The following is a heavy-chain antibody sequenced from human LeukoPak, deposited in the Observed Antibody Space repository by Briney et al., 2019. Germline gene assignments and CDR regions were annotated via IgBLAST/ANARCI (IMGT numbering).Heavy chain of an antibody. CDR2: INSDGSST. D-gene: IGHD3-22*01. V-gene: IGHV3-74*01. CDR3: VRDRGYYDSSGYYSFDN. J-gene: IGHJ4*02. CDR1: GFTFSSYW. Sequence: GGSLRLSCGASGFTFSSYWMHWVRQGPGKGLEWVSRINSDGSSTNNADSVKGRFTISRDNAKNTLYLQMTNLRDEDTAVYFCVRDRGYYDSSGYYSFDNSGQGTLVTVSS.